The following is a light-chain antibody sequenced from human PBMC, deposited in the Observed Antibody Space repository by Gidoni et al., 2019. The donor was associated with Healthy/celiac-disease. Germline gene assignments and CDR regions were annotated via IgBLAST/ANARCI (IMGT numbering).Light chain of an antibody. J-gene: IGKJ1*01. V-gene: IGKV3-15*01. CDR3: QQYDNWPRT. CDR2: GAS. CDR1: QSVSSK. Sequence: EIVMTPSPATLSVSPGERATLSCRASQSVSSKLAWYQQKPGQAPRLVIYGASTRATAFPARFSGSGSGTEFTLTINSLQSEDFAVYYCQQYDNWPRTFGQGTKVEIK.